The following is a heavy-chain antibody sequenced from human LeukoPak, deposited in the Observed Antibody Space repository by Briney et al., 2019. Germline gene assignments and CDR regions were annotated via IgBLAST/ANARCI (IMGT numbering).Heavy chain of an antibody. CDR3: VKDRPYYSSSWD. CDR2: ISSNWGST. Sequence: PGGSLRLSCSASGFTFSSYAMHWVRQSPGKGLEYVSSISSNWGSTYYADSVKGRFTISRENSKNTLYLQMRSLRAEDKAVYYCVKDRPYYSSSWDWGQGTLVTVSS. CDR1: GFTFSSYA. D-gene: IGHD6-13*01. J-gene: IGHJ4*02. V-gene: IGHV3-64D*09.